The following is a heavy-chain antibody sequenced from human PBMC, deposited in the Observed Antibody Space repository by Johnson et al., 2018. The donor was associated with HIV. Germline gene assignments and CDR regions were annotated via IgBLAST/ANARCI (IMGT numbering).Heavy chain of an antibody. CDR2: IWYDGSYK. CDR3: AKAVPGSPLVFDI. Sequence: QVQLVESGGGVVQPGRSLRLSCAASGFTFSSYGMHWVRQAPGKGLEWVAVIWYDGSYKYYADSVKGRFTLSRDNSKNTLYLQMNSLRAEDTAVYYCAKAVPGSPLVFDIWGQGTMVTVSS. J-gene: IGHJ3*02. CDR1: GFTFSSYG. V-gene: IGHV3-33*06. D-gene: IGHD3-10*01.